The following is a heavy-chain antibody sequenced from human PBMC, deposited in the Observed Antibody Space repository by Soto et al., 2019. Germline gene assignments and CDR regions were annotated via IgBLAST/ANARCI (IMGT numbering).Heavy chain of an antibody. CDR2: INPSGGST. CDR3: ARERTGPNYFDY. J-gene: IGHJ4*01. CDR1: GYTFTSYY. Sequence: GASVKVSCKASGYTFTSYYMHWVRQAPGQGLEWMGIINPSGGSTSYAQKFQGRVTMTRDTSISTAYMELSSLRSEDTAVYYCARERTGPNYFDYWGQGTLVTVSS. V-gene: IGHV1-46*01. D-gene: IGHD1-7*01.